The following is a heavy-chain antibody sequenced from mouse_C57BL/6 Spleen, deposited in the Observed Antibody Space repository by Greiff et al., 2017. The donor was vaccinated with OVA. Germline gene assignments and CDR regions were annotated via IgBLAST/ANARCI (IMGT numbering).Heavy chain of an antibody. V-gene: IGHV1-50*01. CDR1: GYTFTSYW. J-gene: IGHJ1*03. D-gene: IGHD1-1*01. CDR2: IDPSESYT. CDR3: ARGRDYYGSSSYWYFDV. Sequence: VQLQQPGAELVKPGASVKLSCKASGYTFTSYWMQWVKQRPGQGLEWIGEIDPSESYTNYNQKFKGKATLTVDTSSSTAYMQLSSLTSEDSAVYYCARGRDYYGSSSYWYFDVWGTGTTVTVSS.